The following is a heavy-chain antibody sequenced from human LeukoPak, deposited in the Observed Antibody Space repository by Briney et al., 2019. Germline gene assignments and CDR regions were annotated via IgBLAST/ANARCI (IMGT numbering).Heavy chain of an antibody. D-gene: IGHD6-13*01. CDR3: SRAVYSRSWYFRDPRFDP. CDR2: ISSNGGST. CDR1: GFTFSSYG. V-gene: IGHV3-64*01. Sequence: GGSLRLSCAASGFTFSSYGMHWVRQAPGTGLEYVSAISSNGGSTNYANSVKGRFTISRDNSKNTLYLQMGSLRAEDMAVYYCSRAVYSRSWYFRDPRFDPWGQGTLVTVSS. J-gene: IGHJ5*02.